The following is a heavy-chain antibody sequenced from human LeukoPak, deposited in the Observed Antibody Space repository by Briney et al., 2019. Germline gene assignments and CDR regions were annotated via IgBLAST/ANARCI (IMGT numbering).Heavy chain of an antibody. CDR2: MNPNSGNT. Sequence: GASVKVSCKASGYTFTSYGISWVRQAPGQGLEWMGWMNPNSGNTGYAQKFQGRVTMTRNTSISTAYMELSSLRSEDTAVYYCARGVSSGWYNVYYYYYMDVWGKGTTVTISS. CDR1: GYTFTSYG. CDR3: ARGVSSGWYNVYYYYYMDV. V-gene: IGHV1-8*02. D-gene: IGHD6-19*01. J-gene: IGHJ6*03.